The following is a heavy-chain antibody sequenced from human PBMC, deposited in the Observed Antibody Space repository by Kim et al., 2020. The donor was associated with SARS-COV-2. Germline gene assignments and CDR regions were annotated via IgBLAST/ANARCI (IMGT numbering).Heavy chain of an antibody. CDR1: GYTLTELS. D-gene: IGHD5-12*01. V-gene: IGHV1-24*01. Sequence: ASVKVSCKVSGYTLTELSMHWVRQAPGKGLEWMGGFDPEDGETIYAQKFQGRVTMTEDTSTDTAYMELSSLRSEDTAVYYCATEGYSGYDSGWFDPWGQGTLVTVSS. CDR3: ATEGYSGYDSGWFDP. J-gene: IGHJ5*02. CDR2: FDPEDGET.